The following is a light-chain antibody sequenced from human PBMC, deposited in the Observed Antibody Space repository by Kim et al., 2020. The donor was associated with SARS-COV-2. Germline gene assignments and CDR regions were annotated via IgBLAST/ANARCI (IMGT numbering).Light chain of an antibody. CDR1: QSGSSY. CDR3: QQRSNWPTYT. Sequence: LAPGESAPPSCRDRQSGSSYLAWYQQKPGQAPRLLIYDASNRATGIPARFSGSGSGTDFTLTISSLEPEDFAVYYCQQRSNWPTYTFGQGTKLEI. V-gene: IGKV3-11*01. J-gene: IGKJ2*01. CDR2: DAS.